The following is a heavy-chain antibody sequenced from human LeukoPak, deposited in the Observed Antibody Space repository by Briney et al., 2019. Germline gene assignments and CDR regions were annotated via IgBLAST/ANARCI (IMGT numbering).Heavy chain of an antibody. V-gene: IGHV4-59*08. CDR2: IYYSGST. Sequence: SETLSLTCTVSGGSISSYYWSWIRQPPGKGLEWIGYIYYSGSTKYNPSLKSRVTISVDKSKSQFSLQLRSVRAADTAVYYYARHYSGSGCYVYYYYSHMDVWGKGTTVTVSS. J-gene: IGHJ6*03. CDR3: ARHYSGSGCYVYYYYSHMDV. D-gene: IGHD6-19*01. CDR1: GGSISSYY.